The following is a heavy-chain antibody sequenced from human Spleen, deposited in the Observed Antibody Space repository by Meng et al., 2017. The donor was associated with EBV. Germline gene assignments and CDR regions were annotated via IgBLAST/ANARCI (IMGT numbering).Heavy chain of an antibody. CDR2: ISAYNGNT. CDR3: ARKVGGYCSGGSCYGFDP. V-gene: IGHV1-18*01. D-gene: IGHD2-15*01. J-gene: IGHJ5*02. Sequence: QVQLGQSGAEVKKPGASVKVSCKASGYTFTSYGISWVRQAPGQGLEWMGWISAYNGNTNYAQKLQGRVTMTTDTSTSTAYMELRSLRSDDTAVYYCARKVGGYCSGGSCYGFDPWGQGTLVTVSS. CDR1: GYTFTSYG.